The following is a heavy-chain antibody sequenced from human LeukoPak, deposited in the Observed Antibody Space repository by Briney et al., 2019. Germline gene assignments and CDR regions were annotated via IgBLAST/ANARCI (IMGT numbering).Heavy chain of an antibody. CDR1: GFTFSSYA. Sequence: GRSLRLSCAASGFTFSSYAMHWVRQAPGKGLEWVAVISYDGSNKYYADSVKGRFTISRDNSKNTLYLQMNSLRAEDTAVYYCARVRYSGSYFFDYWGQGTLVTVSS. J-gene: IGHJ4*02. V-gene: IGHV3-30-3*01. CDR2: ISYDGSNK. CDR3: ARVRYSGSYFFDY. D-gene: IGHD1-26*01.